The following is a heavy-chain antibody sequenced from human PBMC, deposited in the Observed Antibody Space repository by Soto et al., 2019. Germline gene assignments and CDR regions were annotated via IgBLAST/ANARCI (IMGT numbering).Heavy chain of an antibody. CDR2: IIPIFGTA. J-gene: IGHJ6*02. Sequence: GASVKVSCKASGGTFSSYAISWVRQAPGQGLEWMGGIIPIFGTANYAQKFQGRVTITADKSTSTAYMELSSLRSEDTAVYYCARYYGSGASNYHYGMDVWGQGTTVTVSS. V-gene: IGHV1-69*06. CDR1: GGTFSSYA. D-gene: IGHD3-10*01. CDR3: ARYYGSGASNYHYGMDV.